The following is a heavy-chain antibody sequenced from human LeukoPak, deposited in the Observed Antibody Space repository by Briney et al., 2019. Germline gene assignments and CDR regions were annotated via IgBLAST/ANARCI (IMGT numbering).Heavy chain of an antibody. V-gene: IGHV1-2*02. J-gene: IGHJ4*02. CDR1: GYTFTGYY. Sequence: ASVKVSCKASGYTFTGYYMHWVRQAPGQGLEWMGWINPNSGGTNYAQKFRGRVTMTRDTSISTAYMELSRLRSDDTAVYYCARDRGYGSGSYYIYYFDYWGQGTLVTVSS. D-gene: IGHD3-10*01. CDR2: INPNSGGT. CDR3: ARDRGYGSGSYYIYYFDY.